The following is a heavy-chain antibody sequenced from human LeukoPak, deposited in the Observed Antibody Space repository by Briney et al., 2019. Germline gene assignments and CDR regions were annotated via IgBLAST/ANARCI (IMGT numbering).Heavy chain of an antibody. Sequence: ASVKVSCKASGYTFTGYYMHWVRQAPGHPLEWMGWINPNSGGTNYAQKFQGRVTMTRDTSISTAYMELSRLRSDDTAVYYCARVVYSSGWYSTYYFDYWGQGTLVTVSS. V-gene: IGHV1-2*02. J-gene: IGHJ4*02. CDR2: INPNSGGT. CDR3: ARVVYSSGWYSTYYFDY. D-gene: IGHD6-19*01. CDR1: GYTFTGYY.